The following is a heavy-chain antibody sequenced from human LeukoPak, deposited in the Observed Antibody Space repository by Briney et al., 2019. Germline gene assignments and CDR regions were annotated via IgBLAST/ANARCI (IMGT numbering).Heavy chain of an antibody. V-gene: IGHV4-59*01. CDR1: GGSISSYY. CDR3: ARVEEGWFDP. Sequence: SETLSLTCTVSGGSISSYYWSWIRQPPGKGLEWIGYIYYSGSTNYNPSFKSRVTISVDTSKNQFSLKLSSVTAADTAVYYCARVEEGWFDPWGQGTLVTVSS. CDR2: IYYSGST. J-gene: IGHJ5*02.